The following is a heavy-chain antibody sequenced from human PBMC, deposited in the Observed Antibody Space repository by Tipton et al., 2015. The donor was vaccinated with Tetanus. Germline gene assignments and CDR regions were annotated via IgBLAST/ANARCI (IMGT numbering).Heavy chain of an antibody. Sequence: TLSLTCSLSGGSISNSEYYWAWIRQPPGKGLEWIGSVFDSGTSYYNPSLKSRFTISVDTSKNLFSLRLSSVTAAETAVYYCAEGRRFCSSNSCHEYYFDSWGRGPLVTVSS. J-gene: IGHJ4*02. CDR1: GGSISNSEYY. V-gene: IGHV4-39*02. D-gene: IGHD2-2*01. CDR2: VFDSGTS. CDR3: AEGRRFCSSNSCHEYYFDS.